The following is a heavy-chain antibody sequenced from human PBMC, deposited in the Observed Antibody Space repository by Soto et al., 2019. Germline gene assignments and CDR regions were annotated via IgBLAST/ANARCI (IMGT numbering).Heavy chain of an antibody. CDR2: INPSGGIT. Sequence: ASVKVSCKASGYTLTSYYLHWVRQAPGQGPEWMGIINPSGGITNDAQKFQDRVTMTSDTSTSTVYMELSSLRSEDTAVYYCARGISTTRYYYYYGMDVWGQGTTVTVS. D-gene: IGHD2-2*01. CDR3: ARGISTTRYYYYYGMDV. CDR1: GYTLTSYY. V-gene: IGHV1-46*01. J-gene: IGHJ6*02.